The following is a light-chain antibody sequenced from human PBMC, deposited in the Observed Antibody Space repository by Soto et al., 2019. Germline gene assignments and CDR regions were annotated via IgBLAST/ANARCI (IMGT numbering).Light chain of an antibody. J-gene: IGLJ3*02. CDR1: SSDVGGYNY. CDR3: SSSRNSPSLV. Sequence: QSVLTQPASVSGSPGQSITISCTGTSSDVGGYNYVSWYQQHPGKAPKLLIFEVSKRPSGVSSRFSGSKSGNTASLTISGLQAEDEDYYYCSSSRNSPSLVFGGGTKLTVL. V-gene: IGLV2-14*01. CDR2: EVS.